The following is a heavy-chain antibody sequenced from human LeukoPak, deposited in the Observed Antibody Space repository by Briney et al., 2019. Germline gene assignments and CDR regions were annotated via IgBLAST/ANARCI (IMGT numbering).Heavy chain of an antibody. CDR1: GFTFRTYT. CDR2: ISYDGYYK. J-gene: IGHJ5*02. D-gene: IGHD4-23*01. V-gene: IGHV3-30-3*01. Sequence: GGSLRLSCAASGFTFRTYTMHWVRQAPGKGLEWVASISYDGYYKFYAESVKGPFIISRDNSKNTLYLQINSLRADDTAVYYCASAGAVTDSFVHWGEGTLVLVSS. CDR3: ASAGAVTDSFVH.